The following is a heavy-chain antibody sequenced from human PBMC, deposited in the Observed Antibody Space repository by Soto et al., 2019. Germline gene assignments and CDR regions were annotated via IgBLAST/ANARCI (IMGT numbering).Heavy chain of an antibody. D-gene: IGHD2-15*01. V-gene: IGHV4-59*08. CDR1: GGSISSYY. CDR2: IYYSGST. Sequence: QVQLQESGPGLVKPSETLSLTCTVSGGSISSYYWSWIRQPPGKGLEWIGYIYYSGSTNYNPSLKSRVTISVDTSKNQFSLKLSSVTAADTAVYYCARGGVEMTFAYWGQGTLVTVSS. J-gene: IGHJ4*02. CDR3: ARGGVEMTFAY.